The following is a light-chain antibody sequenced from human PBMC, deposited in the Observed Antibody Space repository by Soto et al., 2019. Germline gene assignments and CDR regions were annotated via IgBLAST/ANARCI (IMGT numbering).Light chain of an antibody. J-gene: IGKJ1*01. CDR1: QSVSSSY. CDR2: GTS. Sequence: EIVLTQSPGTLSLSPGERATLSCRASQSVSSSYLAWYQQKPGQAPRLLIYGTSSRATAIPDRFSGSGSGTAFPPPTSRLEPEVFAVYYCQQYGSPSWTFGKGTRGDIK. CDR3: QQYGSPSWT. V-gene: IGKV3-20*01.